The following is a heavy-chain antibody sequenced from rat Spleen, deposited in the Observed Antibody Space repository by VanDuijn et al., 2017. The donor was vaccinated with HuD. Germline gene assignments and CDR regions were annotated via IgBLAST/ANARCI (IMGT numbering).Heavy chain of an antibody. Sequence: EVQLVESDGGLVQPGRSLRLSCAASGFTFSDYGMAWVRQTPTKGLEWVASISTGGGGTYYPDSVKGRFTISRDNAKSTLYLQMDSLRSEDTATYYCARRHYGYTDYFDYWGQGVMVTVSS. J-gene: IGHJ2*01. V-gene: IGHV5S13*01. CDR1: GFTFSDYG. D-gene: IGHD1-9*01. CDR3: ARRHYGYTDYFDY. CDR2: ISTGGGGT.